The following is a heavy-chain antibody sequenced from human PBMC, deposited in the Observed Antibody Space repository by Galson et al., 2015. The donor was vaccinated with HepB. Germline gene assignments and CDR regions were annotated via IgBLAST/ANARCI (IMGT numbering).Heavy chain of an antibody. CDR2: ISSSSSTI. CDR1: GFTFSSYS. D-gene: IGHD1-26*01. CDR3: GRGGSSGSYYLFDY. Sequence: SLRLSCAASGFTFSSYSMNWVRQAPGKGLEWVSYISSSSSTIYYADSVKGRFTISKDNAKNSLYLQMNSLRAEDTAVYYCGRGGSSGSYYLFDYWGQGTLVTVSS. V-gene: IGHV3-48*01. J-gene: IGHJ4*02.